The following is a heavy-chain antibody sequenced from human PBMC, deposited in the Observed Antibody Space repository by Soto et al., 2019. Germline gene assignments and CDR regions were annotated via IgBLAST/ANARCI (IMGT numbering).Heavy chain of an antibody. V-gene: IGHV3-33*01. Sequence: QVQVVESGGGVVQPGRSLRLSCAASGFTFSSFGMHWVRQAPGKGLEWVSLIWYDGSKKSYGDSVKGRFTISRDNSRNTAYLQMNSLRADDTAVYYCARDASYYSLWSGYYTSRNGMAVWGQGTTVTVSS. CDR1: GFTFSSFG. CDR3: ARDASYYSLWSGYYTSRNGMAV. D-gene: IGHD3-3*01. J-gene: IGHJ6*02. CDR2: IWYDGSKK.